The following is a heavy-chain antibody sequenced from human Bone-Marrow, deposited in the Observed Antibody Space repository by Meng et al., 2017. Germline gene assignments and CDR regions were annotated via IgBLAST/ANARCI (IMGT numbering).Heavy chain of an antibody. Sequence: ESLKISCAVSGFTFRRSPMTWVRQSPGKGLEWVSAIRADGSTVYADSVRGRFTISRDTSEDTLFPQMSSLRDEDTAIYYCAYSGAGWHFGSWGQGTLVTVSS. V-gene: IGHV3-23*01. CDR3: AYSGAGWHFGS. CDR1: GFTFRRSP. J-gene: IGHJ4*02. CDR2: IRADGST. D-gene: IGHD6-19*01.